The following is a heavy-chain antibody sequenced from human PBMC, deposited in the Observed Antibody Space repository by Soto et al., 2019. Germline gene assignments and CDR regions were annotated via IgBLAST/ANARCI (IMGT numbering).Heavy chain of an antibody. V-gene: IGHV3-21*01. J-gene: IGHJ4*02. CDR2: ISSSSSYI. Sequence: GGSLRLSCAASGFTFSSYSMNWVRQAPGKGLEWVSSISSSSSYIYYADSVKGRFTISRDNAKNSLYLQMNSLRAEDTAVYYCARDSYGGSGPTTLHFDYWGQGTLVTVSS. CDR3: ARDSYGGSGPTTLHFDY. CDR1: GFTFSSYS. D-gene: IGHD3-16*01.